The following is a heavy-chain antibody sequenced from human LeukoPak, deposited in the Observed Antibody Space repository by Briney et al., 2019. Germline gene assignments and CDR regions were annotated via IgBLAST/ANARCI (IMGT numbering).Heavy chain of an antibody. CDR2: IYHSGNA. V-gene: IGHV4-38-2*01. CDR3: ARTIAKYNWNYASYASFDY. Sequence: SETLPLTCAVSGYSISSGYYWGWIRQPPGKGLEWIGIIYHSGNAYYNPSLKSRVTISVDTSDNQFSLTLSSVTAADTAMYYCARTIAKYNWNYASYASFDYWGQGTLVAVSS. D-gene: IGHD1-7*01. CDR1: GYSISSGYY. J-gene: IGHJ4*02.